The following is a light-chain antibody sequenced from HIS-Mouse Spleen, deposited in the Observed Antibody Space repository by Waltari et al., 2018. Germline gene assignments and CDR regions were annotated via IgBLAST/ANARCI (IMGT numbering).Light chain of an antibody. CDR1: SSDVGGYNY. CDR3: SSYTSSSTF. Sequence: QSALTQPASVSGSPGQPITISCTGTSSDVGGYNYVPWYQQHPGKAPKLMIYEVSNRPSGVSNRFSGSKSGNTASLTISGLQAEDEADYYCSSYTSSSTFFGTGTKVTVL. J-gene: IGLJ1*01. V-gene: IGLV2-14*01. CDR2: EVS.